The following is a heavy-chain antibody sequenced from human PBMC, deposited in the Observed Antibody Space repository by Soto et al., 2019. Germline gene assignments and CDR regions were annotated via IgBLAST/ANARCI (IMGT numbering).Heavy chain of an antibody. J-gene: IGHJ3*01. CDR3: ARRASR. CDR2: IHPSGQPI. V-gene: IGHV3-48*03. Sequence: EVQLVESGGGLVQPGGSLRLSCAVSGFTFSSSEMYWVRQAPGKGLEWISYIHPSGQPIFYADSVKGRFTISRDNANNSLLRQMNSLRAEDTAVYYCARRASRWGQGTMVTVSS. CDR1: GFTFSSSE. D-gene: IGHD1-26*01.